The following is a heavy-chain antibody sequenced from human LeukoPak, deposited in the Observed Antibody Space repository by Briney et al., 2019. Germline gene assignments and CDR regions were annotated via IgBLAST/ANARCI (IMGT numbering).Heavy chain of an antibody. CDR3: ARIPPYCSSTSCDTMDY. V-gene: IGHV1-18*01. CDR2: ISAYNGNT. Sequence: ASVKVPCKASGYTFTSYGISWVRQAPGQGLEWMGWISAYNGNTNYAQKLQGRVTMTTDTSTSTAYMELRSLRSDDTAVYYCARIPPYCSSTSCDTMDYWGQGTLVTVSS. D-gene: IGHD2-2*02. J-gene: IGHJ4*02. CDR1: GYTFTSYG.